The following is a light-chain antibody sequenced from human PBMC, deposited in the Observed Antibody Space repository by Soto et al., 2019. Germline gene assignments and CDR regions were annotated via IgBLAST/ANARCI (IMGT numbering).Light chain of an antibody. V-gene: IGLV1-51*01. J-gene: IGLJ2*01. CDR3: ATWDNSLSGGGVV. Sequence: QSVLTQPPSVSAAPRQKVTISCSGATSNIGSNYVSWYQQLPRTAPKLLIYDNNKRPSGIPDRYSGSKSGTSATLGISGLQTGDEADYYCATWDNSLSGGGVVFGGGTKLTVL. CDR2: DNN. CDR1: TSNIGSNY.